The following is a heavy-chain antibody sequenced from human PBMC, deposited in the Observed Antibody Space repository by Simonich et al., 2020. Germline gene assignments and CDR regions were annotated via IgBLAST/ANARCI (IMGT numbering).Heavy chain of an antibody. CDR2: IHYSGGT. V-gene: IGHV4-59*08. CDR3: ARHDRWLQFYFDS. D-gene: IGHD5-12*01. CDR1: GGSISSYY. Sequence: QVQLQESGPGLVKPSETLSLTCTVSGGSISSYYWSWIRQPPGKGLERIGYIHYSGGTNYNPSLKSRVTISADTSKNQFSLKLSSVTAADTAVYYCARHDRWLQFYFDSWGQGTLVTVSS. J-gene: IGHJ4*02.